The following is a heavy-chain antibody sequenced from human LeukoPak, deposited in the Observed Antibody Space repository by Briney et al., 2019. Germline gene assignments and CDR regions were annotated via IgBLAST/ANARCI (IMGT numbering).Heavy chain of an antibody. V-gene: IGHV3-9*01. Sequence: GRSLRLSCAASGFTFGDHGMHWVRQAPGKGLEWVSGISRNSANIGYGDSVKGRFTISRDNAKSSLYLQMNSLRADDTALYYCAKEGYGSTLDYWGQGTPVTVSS. CDR3: AKEGYGSTLDY. D-gene: IGHD6-13*01. J-gene: IGHJ4*02. CDR2: ISRNSANI. CDR1: GFTFGDHG.